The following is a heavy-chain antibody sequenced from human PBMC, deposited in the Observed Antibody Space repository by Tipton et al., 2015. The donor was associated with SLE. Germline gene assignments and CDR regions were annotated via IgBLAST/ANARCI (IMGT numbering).Heavy chain of an antibody. CDR3: ARTFPYGGFDP. V-gene: IGHV4-59*01. CDR1: GGSISSYY. J-gene: IGHJ5*02. D-gene: IGHD4-23*01. Sequence: TLSLTCTVSGGSISSYYWSWIRQPPGKGLEWIGYIYYSGSTNYNPSLKSRVTISVDTSKNQFSLKLSSVTAADTAVYYCARTFPYGGFDPWGQGTLVTVYS. CDR2: IYYSGST.